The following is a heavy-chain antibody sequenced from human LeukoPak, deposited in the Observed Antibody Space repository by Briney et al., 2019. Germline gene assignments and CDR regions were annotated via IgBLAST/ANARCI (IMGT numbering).Heavy chain of an antibody. CDR3: ASHTKYGDYVRWFDP. V-gene: IGHV4-39*01. D-gene: IGHD4-17*01. CDR2: IYYSGNS. J-gene: IGHJ5*02. CDR1: GGSISSSSYY. Sequence: SETLSLTCTVSGGSISSSSYYWGWIRQPPGKGLEWIGSIYYSGNSYYNPSLKRRVSILVDTSKNQFSLRLSSVTAADTAVYYCASHTKYGDYVRWFDPWGQGTLVTVSS.